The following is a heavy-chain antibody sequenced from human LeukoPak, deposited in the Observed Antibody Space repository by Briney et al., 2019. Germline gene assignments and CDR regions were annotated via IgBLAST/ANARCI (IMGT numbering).Heavy chain of an antibody. V-gene: IGHV5-51*01. D-gene: IGHD3-10*01. CDR2: IYPGDSYT. J-gene: IGHJ5*02. CDR1: GYSFTSYW. Sequence: GESLKISCKGSGYSFTSYWIGWVRQRPGKGLEWMGIIYPGDSYTRYSPSFQGQVTISADKSISTAYLQWSSLKASDTAMYYCARHLKSPRSYGSGKGNWFDPWGQGTLVTVSS. CDR3: ARHLKSPRSYGSGKGNWFDP.